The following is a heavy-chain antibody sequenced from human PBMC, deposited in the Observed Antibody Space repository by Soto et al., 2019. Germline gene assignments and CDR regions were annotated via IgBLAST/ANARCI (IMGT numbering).Heavy chain of an antibody. CDR2: INPSGGST. V-gene: IGHV1-46*03. D-gene: IGHD6-19*01. CDR3: ARVPYPQWPAGENWFDP. CDR1: GYTFTSYY. J-gene: IGHJ5*02. Sequence: ASVKVSCKASGYTFTSYYMHWVRQAPGQGLEWMGIINPSGGSTSYAQKFQGRVTMTRDTSTSTVYMELSSLRSEDTAVYYCARVPYPQWPAGENWFDPWGRGTLVTVSS.